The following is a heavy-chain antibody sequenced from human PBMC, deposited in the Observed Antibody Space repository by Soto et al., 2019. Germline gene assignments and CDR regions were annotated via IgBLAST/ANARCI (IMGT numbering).Heavy chain of an antibody. J-gene: IGHJ5*02. Sequence: ASVKVSCKASGYTFGNNDISWVRQATGQGLEWMGWLNPNSGNTGYAQKFQGRVSMTRNTSITTAYLELSSLRSDDTAIYYCARMATSGTLNWFDPWGQGTLVTVSS. CDR1: GYTFGNND. V-gene: IGHV1-8*01. CDR2: LNPNSGNT. CDR3: ARMATSGTLNWFDP.